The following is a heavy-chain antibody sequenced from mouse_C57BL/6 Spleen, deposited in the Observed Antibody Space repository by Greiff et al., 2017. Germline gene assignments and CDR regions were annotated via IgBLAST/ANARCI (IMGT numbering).Heavy chain of an antibody. CDR3: TREGYSNYVGAMDY. CDR1: GFTFSSYA. J-gene: IGHJ4*01. V-gene: IGHV5-9-1*02. Sequence: EVMLVESGEGLVKPGGSLKLSCAASGFTFSSYAMSWVRQTPEKRLEWVAYISSGGDYIYYADTVKGRFTISRNNARNTLYLQMSSLKSEDTAMYYCTREGYSNYVGAMDYWGQGTSVTVSS. CDR2: ISSGGDYI. D-gene: IGHD2-5*01.